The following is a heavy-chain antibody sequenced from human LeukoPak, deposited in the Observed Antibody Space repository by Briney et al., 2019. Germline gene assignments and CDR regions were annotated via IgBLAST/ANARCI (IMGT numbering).Heavy chain of an antibody. V-gene: IGHV3-21*01. D-gene: IGHD3-10*01. CDR3: ARSGGPGTYHQLRYNWFDP. CDR2: ISTISHYI. CDR1: GFTLSDYH. J-gene: IGHJ5*02. Sequence: GGSLRLSCAASGFTLSDYHMDCVRPAPRKRLEWGLSISTISHYIYYAGAVGGRFTISRDNAKNSLYLQMNSLRGEDTAVYYCARSGGPGTYHQLRYNWFDPWGQGTLVTVSS.